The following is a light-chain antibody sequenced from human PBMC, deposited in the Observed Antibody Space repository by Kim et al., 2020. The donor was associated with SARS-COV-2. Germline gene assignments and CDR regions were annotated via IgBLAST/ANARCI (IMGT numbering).Light chain of an antibody. CDR3: QQYNNWPLT. Sequence: GSPGERATLSCRASRSISGNLAWYKQKPGQAPRLLIYDASTRATGTPARFSSSGSETEFTLTISSLQSEDFTVYYCQQYNNWPLTFGQGTKVDIK. V-gene: IGKV3-15*01. CDR1: RSISGN. J-gene: IGKJ1*01. CDR2: DAS.